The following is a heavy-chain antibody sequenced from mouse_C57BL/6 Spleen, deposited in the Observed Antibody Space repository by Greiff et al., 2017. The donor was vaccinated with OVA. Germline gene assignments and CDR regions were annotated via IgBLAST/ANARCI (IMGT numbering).Heavy chain of an antibody. V-gene: IGHV1-61*01. CDR3: ARGDYGSREDAMDY. CDR2: IYPSDSET. Sequence: QVQLQQPGAELVRPGSSVKLSCKASGYTFTSYWMDWVKQRPGQGLEWIGNIYPSDSETHYNQKFKDKATLTVDKSSSTAYMQLSSLTSEDSAVYYCARGDYGSREDAMDYWGQGTSVTVSS. CDR1: GYTFTSYW. J-gene: IGHJ4*01. D-gene: IGHD1-1*01.